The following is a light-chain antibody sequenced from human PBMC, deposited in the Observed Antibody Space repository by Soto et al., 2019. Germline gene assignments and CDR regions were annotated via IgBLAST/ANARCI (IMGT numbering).Light chain of an antibody. J-gene: IGLJ3*02. CDR2: STN. V-gene: IGLV8-61*01. Sequence: QTVVTQEPSFSVSPGRTVTLTCGLSSGSVSTSYYPIWYQQTPGQAPRTLIYSTNTRSSGVPDRFSGSILGNKAALTITGAQADDESDYYCVRYMGSGIWVFGGGTKLTVL. CDR3: VRYMGSGIWV. CDR1: SGSVSTSYY.